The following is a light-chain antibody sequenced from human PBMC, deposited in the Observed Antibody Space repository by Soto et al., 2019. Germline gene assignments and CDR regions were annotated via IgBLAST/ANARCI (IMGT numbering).Light chain of an antibody. CDR3: QQYASSPIT. CDR1: RTVSSSY. V-gene: IGKV3D-20*01. Sequence: EIVLTQSPATLSLSPGERATLSCGASRTVSSSYLAWYRQKPGLAPTLLIYDASSRAAGIPDRFSGSGSETDFTLIISRVEPEDFAVYYCQQYASSPITFGQGTRLEV. CDR2: DAS. J-gene: IGKJ5*01.